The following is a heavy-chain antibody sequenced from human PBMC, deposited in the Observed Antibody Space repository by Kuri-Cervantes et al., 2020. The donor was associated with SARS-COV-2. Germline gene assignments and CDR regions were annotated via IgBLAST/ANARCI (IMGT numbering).Heavy chain of an antibody. Sequence: SETLSLTCAVYGGSFSGFYWGWIRQAPGKGLGWIGEINHSGSANYSRSIKSRVTISVDTSKNQFSLRLSSVTAADTGVYYCAMASTTIYGVLIALFSSNAFGIWGQGTMVTVSS. V-gene: IGHV4-34*01. J-gene: IGHJ3*02. CDR1: GGSFSGFY. CDR3: AMASTTIYGVLIALFSSNAFGI. D-gene: IGHD3-3*01. CDR2: INHSGSA.